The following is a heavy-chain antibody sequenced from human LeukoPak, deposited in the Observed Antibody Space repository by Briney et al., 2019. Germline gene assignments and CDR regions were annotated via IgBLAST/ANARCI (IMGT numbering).Heavy chain of an antibody. CDR1: GYTLTELS. CDR2: FDPEDGET. Sequence: ASVRVSCKVSGYTLTELSMHWVRQAPGKGLEWMGGFDPEDGETIYAQKFQGRVTMTEDTSTDTAYMELSSLRSEDTAVYYCATYRITIFGVATRPLGYWGQGTLVTVSS. CDR3: ATYRITIFGVATRPLGY. J-gene: IGHJ4*02. V-gene: IGHV1-24*01. D-gene: IGHD3-3*01.